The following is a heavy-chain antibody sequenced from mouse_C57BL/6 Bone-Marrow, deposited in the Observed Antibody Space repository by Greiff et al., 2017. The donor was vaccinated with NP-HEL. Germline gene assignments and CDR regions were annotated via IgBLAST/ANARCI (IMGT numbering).Heavy chain of an antibody. CDR3: ARIRGAY. CDR2: ISGGGGNT. Sequence: EVQLQQSGGGLVKPGGSLKLSCAASGFTFSSYTMSWVRQTPEKRLEWVATISGGGGNTYYPDSVKGRFTISRDNAKNTLYLQMSSLRSEDTALYYCARIRGAYWGQGTLVTVSA. CDR1: GFTFSSYT. J-gene: IGHJ3*01. V-gene: IGHV5-9*01. D-gene: IGHD1-1*01.